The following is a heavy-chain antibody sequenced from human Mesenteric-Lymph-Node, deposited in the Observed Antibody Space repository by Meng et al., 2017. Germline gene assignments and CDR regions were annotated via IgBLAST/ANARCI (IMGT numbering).Heavy chain of an antibody. CDR3: ARASSPRDWFDP. CDR1: GGSISSSSYD. D-gene: IGHD3-10*01. V-gene: IGHV4-39*07. CDR2: IYYSGST. J-gene: IGHJ5*02. Sequence: QVQLQESGPGLVTASGTLSLNCAVSGGSISSSSYDWGWIRQPPGKGLEWIGSIYYSGSTNYNPSLKSRVTISVDTSKNQFSLKLSSVTAADTAVYYCARASSPRDWFDPWGQGTLVTVSS.